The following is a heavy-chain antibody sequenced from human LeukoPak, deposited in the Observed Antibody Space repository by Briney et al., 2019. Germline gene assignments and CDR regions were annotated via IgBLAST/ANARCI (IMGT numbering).Heavy chain of an antibody. CDR1: GDTLTELS. CDR3: ATGGPWDLLKY. V-gene: IGHV1-24*01. CDR2: FDPEHGEM. J-gene: IGHJ4*02. D-gene: IGHD1-26*01. Sequence: ASVKVSCKVSGDTLTELSTHWVRQAPGKGLEWMGGFDPEHGEMIYAQKLQGRVTMTADRSTDTAYMELSSLRSEDTAVYYCATGGPWDLLKYWGQGTLVTVSS.